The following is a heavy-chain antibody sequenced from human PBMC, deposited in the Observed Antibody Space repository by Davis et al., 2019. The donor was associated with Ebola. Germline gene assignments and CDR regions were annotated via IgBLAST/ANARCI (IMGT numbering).Heavy chain of an antibody. J-gene: IGHJ4*02. D-gene: IGHD2-15*01. Sequence: PSETLSLTCTVSGYSISSGYYWGWIRQPPGKGLEWIGSIYHSGSTYYNPSLKSRVTISVDTSKNQFSLKLSSVTAADTAVYYCARASCSGGSCYLLFDYWGQGTLVTVSS. V-gene: IGHV4-38-2*02. CDR1: GYSISSGYY. CDR3: ARASCSGGSCYLLFDY. CDR2: IYHSGST.